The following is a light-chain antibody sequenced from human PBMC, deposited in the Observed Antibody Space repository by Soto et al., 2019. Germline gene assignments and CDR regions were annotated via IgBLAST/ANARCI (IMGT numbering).Light chain of an antibody. Sequence: EIAMTQPPAPISLSPGERATLSCRASQNIDINIVWYQQKPGQAPRLLIYDTSTRATGIPARFSGSGSGTEFTLTISSLQSEDFAVYYCQQYNNGTPITFGQGTRLEIK. J-gene: IGKJ5*01. CDR2: DTS. CDR1: QNIDIN. CDR3: QQYNNGTPIT. V-gene: IGKV3-15*01.